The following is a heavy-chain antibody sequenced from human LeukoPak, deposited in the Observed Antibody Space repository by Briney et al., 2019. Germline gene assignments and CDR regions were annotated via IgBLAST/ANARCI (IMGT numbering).Heavy chain of an antibody. CDR2: IYTSGST. CDR1: GGSISSYY. V-gene: IGHV4-4*07. Sequence: SETLSLTCTVSGGSISSYYWSWIRQPAGKGLEWIGRIYTSGSTNYNPSLKSRVTMSVDTSKNQFSLKLSSVTAADTAVYYCARGMLNGDVGYAFDIWGQGTMVTVSS. J-gene: IGHJ3*02. D-gene: IGHD7-27*01. CDR3: ARGMLNGDVGYAFDI.